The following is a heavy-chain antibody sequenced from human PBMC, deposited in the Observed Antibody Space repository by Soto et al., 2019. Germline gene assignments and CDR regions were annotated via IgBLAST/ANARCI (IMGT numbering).Heavy chain of an antibody. V-gene: IGHV1-46*01. CDR3: ARDSSASATSYSFEY. CDR1: GYKFINHY. Sequence: ASVKVSCKASGYKFINHYIHWFRQAPGVGLEWMGIINPNGGGTDYAQKFQGRVTMTTDTYASTVHMELSSLRSEDTAVYFCARDSSASATSYSFEYWGQGTMVTVSS. D-gene: IGHD3-10*01. J-gene: IGHJ4*02. CDR2: INPNGGGT.